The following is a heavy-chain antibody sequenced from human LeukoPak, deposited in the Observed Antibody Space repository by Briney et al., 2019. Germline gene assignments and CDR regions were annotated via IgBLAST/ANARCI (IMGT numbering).Heavy chain of an antibody. CDR2: INHSGST. V-gene: IGHV4-34*01. Sequence: SETLSLTCAVYGGSFSGYYWSWIRQPPGKGLELIGEINHSGSTNYNPSLKSRVTISVDTSKNQFSLKLSSVTAADTAVYYSARTGPGIAAGTYYYMDVWGKGTTVTVSS. CDR1: GGSFSGYY. D-gene: IGHD6-13*01. CDR3: ARTGPGIAAGTYYYMDV. J-gene: IGHJ6*03.